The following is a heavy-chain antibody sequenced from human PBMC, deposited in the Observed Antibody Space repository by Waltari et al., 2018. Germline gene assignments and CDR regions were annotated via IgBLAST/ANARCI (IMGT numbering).Heavy chain of an antibody. CDR1: GYTFPSYA. V-gene: IGHV1-3*01. Sequence: QVQLVQSGAEVKKPGASVKVSCKASGYTFPSYAMHWVRQAPGQRLEWMGWINAGNGNTKYSQKFQGRVTITRDTSASTAYMELSSLRSEDTAVYYCARVSSSGWRQSRGDAFDIWGQGTMVTVSS. CDR3: ARVSSSGWRQSRGDAFDI. J-gene: IGHJ3*02. D-gene: IGHD6-19*01. CDR2: INAGNGNT.